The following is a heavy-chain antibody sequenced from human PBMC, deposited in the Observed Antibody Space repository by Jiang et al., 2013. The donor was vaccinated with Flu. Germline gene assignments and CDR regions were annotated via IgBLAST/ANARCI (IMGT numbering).Heavy chain of an antibody. V-gene: IGHV1-24*01. CDR1: S. D-gene: IGHD1-26*01. CDR3: ATGYLASWEPGNPHPNWFDP. CDR2: FDPEDGET. Sequence: SMHWVRQAPGKGLEWMGGFDPEDGETIYAQKFQGRVTMTRTTSTDTAYMELSSLRSEDTAVYYCATGYLASWEPGNPHPNWFDPWGQGTLVTVSS. J-gene: IGHJ5*02.